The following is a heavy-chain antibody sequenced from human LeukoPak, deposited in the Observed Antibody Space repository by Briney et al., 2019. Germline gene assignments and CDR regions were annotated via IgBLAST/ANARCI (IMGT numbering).Heavy chain of an antibody. D-gene: IGHD6-13*01. CDR2: IYYSGST. Sequence: SETLSLTCIVSGGSISSGTYYWGWIRQPPGKGLEWIGSIYYSGSTNYNPSLKSRVTISIDKSKNPFSLKLSSVTAADTAVYYCARDSYSNIYWGQGTVVTVSS. J-gene: IGHJ4*02. CDR3: ARDSYSNIY. V-gene: IGHV4-39*07. CDR1: GGSISSGTYY.